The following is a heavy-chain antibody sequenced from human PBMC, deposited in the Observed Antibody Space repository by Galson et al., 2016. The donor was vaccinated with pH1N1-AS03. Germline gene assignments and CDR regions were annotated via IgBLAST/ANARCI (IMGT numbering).Heavy chain of an antibody. Sequence: SVKVSCKASGFTLSSYSVNWVQQAPGQGLQWMGYISGYNGNRNSAQKFQGRLSVTADTSTNTAFLELRRLTSDDTAVYYCARMPTKTFDFWSGYDNQFHMDVWGKGTSVTVSS. CDR1: GFTLSSYS. J-gene: IGHJ6*03. CDR2: ISGYNGNR. V-gene: IGHV1-18*01. D-gene: IGHD3-3*01. CDR3: ARMPTKTFDFWSGYDNQFHMDV.